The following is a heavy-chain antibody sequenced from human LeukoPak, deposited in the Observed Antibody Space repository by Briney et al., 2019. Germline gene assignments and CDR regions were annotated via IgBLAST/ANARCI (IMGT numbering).Heavy chain of an antibody. Sequence: GESPKISCKGSGYSLTSYWIGWVRQMPGKGLEWMGIIYPGDSDTRYSPSFQGQVTISADKSISTAYLQWSSLKASDTAMYYCASATYSRGWPYYFDYWGQGTLVTVSS. CDR2: IYPGDSDT. CDR1: GYSLTSYW. CDR3: ASATYSRGWPYYFDY. V-gene: IGHV5-51*01. J-gene: IGHJ4*02. D-gene: IGHD6-19*01.